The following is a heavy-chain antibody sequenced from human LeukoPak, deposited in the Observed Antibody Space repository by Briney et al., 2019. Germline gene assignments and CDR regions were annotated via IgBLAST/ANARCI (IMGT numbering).Heavy chain of an antibody. Sequence: GASVKVSCKASGYTFTSYAVHWVRQAPGQRLEWMGWINAGNGNTKYSQKFQGRVTITRDTSASTAYMELSSLRSEDTAVYYCARMRGYCSGGSCYFDYWGQGTLVTVSS. CDR1: GYTFTSYA. CDR2: INAGNGNT. D-gene: IGHD2-15*01. CDR3: ARMRGYCSGGSCYFDY. V-gene: IGHV1-3*01. J-gene: IGHJ4*02.